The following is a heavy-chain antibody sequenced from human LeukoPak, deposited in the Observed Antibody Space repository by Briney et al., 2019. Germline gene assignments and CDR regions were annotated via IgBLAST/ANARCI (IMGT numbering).Heavy chain of an antibody. CDR3: ARDGENDYGDYGDY. CDR1: GGSISSSSYY. D-gene: IGHD4-17*01. V-gene: IGHV4-39*07. CDR2: IYYSGST. Sequence: TSETLSLTCTVSGGSISSSSYYWGWIRQPPGKGLEWIGSIYYSGSTYYNPSLKSRVTISVDTSKNQFSLKLSSVTAADTAVYYCARDGENDYGDYGDYWGQGTLVTVSS. J-gene: IGHJ4*02.